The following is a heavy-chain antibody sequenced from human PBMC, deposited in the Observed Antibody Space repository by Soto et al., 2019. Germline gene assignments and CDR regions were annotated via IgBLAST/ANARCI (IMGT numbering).Heavy chain of an antibody. Sequence: SETLFLTCPVSSASIGTSNWWSWVRQSPGKGLEWIGEIHDSGSTKYNPSLKSRVTISLDKSKNQFSLNLRSVTAADTAVYYCASMGYHYGSGSYPLDYWGQGTLVTAPQ. CDR2: IHDSGST. J-gene: IGHJ4*02. D-gene: IGHD3-10*01. V-gene: IGHV4-4*02. CDR1: SASIGTSNW. CDR3: ASMGYHYGSGSYPLDY.